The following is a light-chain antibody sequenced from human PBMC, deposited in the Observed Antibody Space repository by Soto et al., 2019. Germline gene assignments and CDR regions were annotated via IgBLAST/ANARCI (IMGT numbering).Light chain of an antibody. V-gene: IGLV4-69*01. CDR3: QTWGTGPWV. CDR1: SGHSSYA. Sequence: QSVLTQSPSASASLGASVKLTCTLSSGHSSYAIAWHQQQPEKGPRYLMNLNSDGSHSKGDAIPDRFSGSSSGAERYLTSSRVQSEDESDYYCQTWGTGPWVFGGGTKLTVL. CDR2: LNSDGSH. J-gene: IGLJ3*02.